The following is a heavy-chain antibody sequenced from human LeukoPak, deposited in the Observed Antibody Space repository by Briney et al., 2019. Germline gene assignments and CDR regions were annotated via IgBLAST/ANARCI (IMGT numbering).Heavy chain of an antibody. CDR1: GFTFDDYA. J-gene: IGHJ4*02. V-gene: IGHV3-9*01. D-gene: IGHD1-26*01. CDR3: ARGRWELPDFDY. CDR2: ISWNSGSI. Sequence: GGSLRLSCAASGFTFDDYAMHWVRQAPGKGLEWVSGISWNSGSIGYADSVKGRFTISRDNAKNSLYLQMNSLRAEDTALYYCARGRWELPDFDYWGQGTLVTVSS.